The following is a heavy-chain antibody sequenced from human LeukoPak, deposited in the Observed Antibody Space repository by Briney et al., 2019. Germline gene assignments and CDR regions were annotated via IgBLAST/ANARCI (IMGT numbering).Heavy chain of an antibody. CDR2: ISGSGGST. V-gene: IGHV3-23*01. J-gene: IGHJ6*03. CDR1: GFTFSSYA. Sequence: GGSLRLSCAASGFTFSSYAMSWVRQAPGKGLEWVSAISGSGGSTYCADSVKGRFTISRDNSKNTLYLQMNSLRAEDTAVYYCAKSRSLYSSSGYYYYYYMDVWGKGTTVTVSS. D-gene: IGHD6-6*01. CDR3: AKSRSLYSSSGYYYYYYMDV.